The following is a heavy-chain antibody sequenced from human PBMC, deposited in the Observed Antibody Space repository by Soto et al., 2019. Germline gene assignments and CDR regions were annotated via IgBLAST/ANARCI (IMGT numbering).Heavy chain of an antibody. J-gene: IGHJ5*02. D-gene: IGHD6-13*01. V-gene: IGHV1-18*01. CDR2: ISAYNGNT. Sequence: QVQLVQSGAEVKKPGASVKVSCKASGYTFTSYGISWVRQAPGQGLEWMGWISAYNGNTNYAQKLQGRVTMTTDTSTSTAYTELRSLRSDDTAVYYCARVRIAAAGRPNWFDPWGQGTLVTVSS. CDR1: GYTFTSYG. CDR3: ARVRIAAAGRPNWFDP.